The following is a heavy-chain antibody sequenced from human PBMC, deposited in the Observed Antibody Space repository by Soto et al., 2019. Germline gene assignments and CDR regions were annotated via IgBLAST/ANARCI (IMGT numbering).Heavy chain of an antibody. Sequence: ASVKVSCKASGYTFTGYYMHWVRQAPGQGLEWMGWIIPNSGGTNYAQRFQGWVTMTRDTSISTAYMELSRLRSDDTAVYYCARSRRTYDSSGYLYNWFDPWGQGTLVTVSS. CDR2: IIPNSGGT. J-gene: IGHJ5*02. CDR1: GYTFTGYY. CDR3: ARSRRTYDSSGYLYNWFDP. D-gene: IGHD3-22*01. V-gene: IGHV1-2*04.